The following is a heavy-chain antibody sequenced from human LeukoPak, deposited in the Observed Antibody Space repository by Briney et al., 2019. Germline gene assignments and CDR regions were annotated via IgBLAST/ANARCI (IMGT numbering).Heavy chain of an antibody. CDR3: ARASWMADPFDY. CDR1: GFTFSSYS. J-gene: IGHJ4*02. V-gene: IGHV3-30*03. CDR2: ISYDGSNK. Sequence: PGGSLRLSCAASGFTFSSYSMNWVRQAPGKGLEWVAAISYDGSNKYYADSVKGRFTISRDNSKNALYLQMNSLRAEDTSVYYCARASWMADPFDYWGQGTLVTVSS. D-gene: IGHD5-24*01.